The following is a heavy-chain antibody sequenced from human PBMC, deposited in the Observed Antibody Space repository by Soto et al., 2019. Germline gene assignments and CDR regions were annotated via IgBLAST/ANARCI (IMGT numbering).Heavy chain of an antibody. CDR3: ARGPGYYFDY. J-gene: IGHJ4*02. V-gene: IGHV3-64*01. Sequence: GGSLSLSCAASGFPFSSYAMHWVRQAPGKGLEYVSAISSNGGSTYYANSVKGRFTISRDNSKNTLYLQMGSLRAEDMAVYYCARGPGYYFDYWGQGTLVTVSS. CDR2: ISSNGGST. CDR1: GFPFSSYA.